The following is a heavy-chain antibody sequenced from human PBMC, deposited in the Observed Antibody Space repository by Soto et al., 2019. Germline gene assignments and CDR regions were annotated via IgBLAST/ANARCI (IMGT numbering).Heavy chain of an antibody. CDR2: SSGSGGNT. Sequence: GGSLRLSCAASGLSFSTYAMSWVRQAPGKGLEWVSASSGSGGNTYYAESVKGRFTISRDNSKNTLYLQMDSLRVEDTAVYYCVKDEWNYWGQGTQVTVSS. J-gene: IGHJ4*02. CDR3: VKDEWNY. CDR1: GLSFSTYA. D-gene: IGHD3-3*01. V-gene: IGHV3-23*01.